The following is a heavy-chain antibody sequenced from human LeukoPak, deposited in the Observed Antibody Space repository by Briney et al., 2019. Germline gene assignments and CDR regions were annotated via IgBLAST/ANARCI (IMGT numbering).Heavy chain of an antibody. D-gene: IGHD3-3*01. J-gene: IGHJ4*02. CDR2: ISWDGGST. V-gene: IGHV3-43D*03. CDR1: GFTFDDYA. Sequence: SGGSLRLSCAASGFTFDDYAMHWVRQAPGKGLEWVSLISWDGGSTYYADSVKGRFTISRDNSKNSLYLQMNSLRAEDTALYYCAKDYARFLEWPDYWGQGTLVTLSS. CDR3: AKDYARFLEWPDY.